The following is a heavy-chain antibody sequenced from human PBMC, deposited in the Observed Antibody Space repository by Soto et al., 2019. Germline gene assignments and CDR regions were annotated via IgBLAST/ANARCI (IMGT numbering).Heavy chain of an antibody. Sequence: TLSLTCTVSNGSVSSGTYSWSWVRQPPGKGLEWIGYIYYSGTTYYTPSLKSRLTMSMDRANDHFSLNSTSVTAADTAVYFCARGHYYYGMDVWGQGITVTVSS. CDR3: ARGHYYYGMDV. V-gene: IGHV4-30-2*01. J-gene: IGHJ6*02. CDR2: IYYSGTT. CDR1: NGSVSSGTYS.